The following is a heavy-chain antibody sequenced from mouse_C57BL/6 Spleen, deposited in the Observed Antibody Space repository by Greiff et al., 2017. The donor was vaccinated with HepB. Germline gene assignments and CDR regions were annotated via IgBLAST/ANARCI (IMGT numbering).Heavy chain of an antibody. CDR3: ARGKRDYGNYWYFDV. CDR2: ISSGGSYT. CDR1: GFTFSSYG. D-gene: IGHD2-1*01. Sequence: DVKLVESGGDLVKPGGSLKLSCAASGFTFSSYGMSWVRQTPDKRLEWVATISSGGSYTYYPDSVKGRFTISRDNAKNTLYLQMSSLKSEDTAMYYCARGKRDYGNYWYFDVWGTGTTVTVSS. V-gene: IGHV5-6*02. J-gene: IGHJ1*03.